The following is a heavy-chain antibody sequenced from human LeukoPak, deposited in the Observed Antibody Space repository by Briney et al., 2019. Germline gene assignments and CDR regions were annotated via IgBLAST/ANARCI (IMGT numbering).Heavy chain of an antibody. CDR3: ARASSSYYYYYMDV. CDR2: INHSGST. Sequence: PSETLSLTCAVYGGSFSGYYWSWIRQPPGKGLEWIGEINHSGSTNHNPSLKSRVTISVDTSKNQFSLKLSSVTAADTAVYYCARASSSYYYYYMDVWGKGTTVTVSS. J-gene: IGHJ6*03. CDR1: GGSFSGYY. V-gene: IGHV4-34*01.